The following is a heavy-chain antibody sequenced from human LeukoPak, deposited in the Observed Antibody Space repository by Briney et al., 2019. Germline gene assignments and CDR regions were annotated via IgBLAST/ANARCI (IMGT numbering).Heavy chain of an antibody. CDR2: ISSSSNYI. J-gene: IGHJ4*02. CDR1: EFTFRSYE. CDR3: AGGDGDYDYFDY. D-gene: IGHD4-17*01. Sequence: GGSLRLSCAASEFTFRSYEMNWVRQAPGKGLEWVSSISSSSNYIYYADSVRGRFTISRDNAKNSLYLQMNSLRAEDTAVYYCAGGDGDYDYFDYWGQGILVTVSS. V-gene: IGHV3-21*01.